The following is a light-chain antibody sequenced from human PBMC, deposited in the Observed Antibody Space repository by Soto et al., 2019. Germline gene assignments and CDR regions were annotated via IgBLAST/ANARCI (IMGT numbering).Light chain of an antibody. CDR1: QSVSSY. CDR2: DAS. CDR3: QQRSNWPRT. Sequence: EIVLTQSPATLSSSPGERATLSCRASQSVSSYLAWCQQKPGQPPRLLIYDASDRATGIPARFSGSGSGTDFTLTISSLEPEDFAVYYCQQRSNWPRTFGQGTKVEIK. J-gene: IGKJ1*01. V-gene: IGKV3-11*01.